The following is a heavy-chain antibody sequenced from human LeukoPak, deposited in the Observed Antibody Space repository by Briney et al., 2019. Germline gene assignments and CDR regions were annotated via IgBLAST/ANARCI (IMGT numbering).Heavy chain of an antibody. J-gene: IGHJ4*02. V-gene: IGHV4-39*02. CDR3: ARDEGYSSGWYHY. D-gene: IGHD6-19*01. Sequence: PSETLSLTCLVSGGSVSSVDYLWGWIRQSPGKGLEWIGNIYYSGSTYYNPSLKSRVTISVDTSKNHFSLRLNSVTAADTAVYYCARDEGYSSGWYHYWGQGNLVTVSS. CDR2: IYYSGST. CDR1: GGSVSSVDYL.